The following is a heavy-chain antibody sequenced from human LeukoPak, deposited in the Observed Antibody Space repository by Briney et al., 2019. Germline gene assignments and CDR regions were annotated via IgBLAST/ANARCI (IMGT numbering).Heavy chain of an antibody. Sequence: SGGSLRLSCAVSEFTFSNYAMHWVRQPPGKGLEWVAVVSSHGNDGYYADSVRGRFTISRDNSKNTLYLQIDSLRLEDTAIYYYTRDAYNFNDFDYWGQGTLVTVSS. V-gene: IGHV3-30*17. D-gene: IGHD5-24*01. J-gene: IGHJ4*02. CDR1: EFTFSNYA. CDR2: VSSHGNDG. CDR3: TRDAYNFNDFDY.